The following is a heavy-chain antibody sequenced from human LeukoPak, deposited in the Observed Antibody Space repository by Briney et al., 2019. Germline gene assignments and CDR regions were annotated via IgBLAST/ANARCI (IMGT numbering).Heavy chain of an antibody. J-gene: IGHJ5*02. Sequence: GGSLRLSCAASGFTFSNYNMNWVRQAPGKGLEWISGVSNSGVSTNYAASVKGRFTISRDNSKNMLYLQMNGLRAEDTAVYYCAKDWNPSPNWFGPWGQGTLVIVSS. CDR3: AKDWNPSPNWFGP. D-gene: IGHD1-1*01. CDR2: VSNSGVST. V-gene: IGHV3-23*01. CDR1: GFTFSNYN.